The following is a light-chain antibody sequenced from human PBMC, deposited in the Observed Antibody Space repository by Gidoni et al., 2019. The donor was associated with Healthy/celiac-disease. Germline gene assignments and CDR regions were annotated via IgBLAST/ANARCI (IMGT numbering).Light chain of an antibody. J-gene: IGKJ2*01. Sequence: DIQMTKSPSPLSASVGDRVTITRRASQSISSYLNWYQAEPGKAPKLLRYAASSLQIGVPSRFSGSGSGTDFTLIISSLQPEDFATYYCQQSYSTPCMYTFGQXTKVEIK. CDR1: QSISSY. V-gene: IGKV1-39*01. CDR2: AAS. CDR3: QQSYSTPCMYT.